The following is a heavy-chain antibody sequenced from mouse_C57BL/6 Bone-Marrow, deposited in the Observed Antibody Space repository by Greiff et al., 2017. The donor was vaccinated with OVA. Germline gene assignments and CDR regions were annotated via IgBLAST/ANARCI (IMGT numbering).Heavy chain of an antibody. CDR1: GYTFTSYW. J-gene: IGHJ2*01. D-gene: IGHD2-4*01. CDR3: ARGLRGIDY. CDR2: IDPSDRFT. V-gene: IGHV1-59*01. Sequence: QVQLQQPGAELVRPGTSVKLSCKASGYTFTSYWMHWVKQRPGQGLEWIGVIDPSDRFTNYNQKLKGKATLTVDKSSRTDLLQLSSMTSEDSAVYYCARGLRGIDYWGQGTTLTVSS.